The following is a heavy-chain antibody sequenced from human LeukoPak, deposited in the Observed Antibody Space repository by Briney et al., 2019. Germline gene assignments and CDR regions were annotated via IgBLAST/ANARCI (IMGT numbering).Heavy chain of an antibody. V-gene: IGHV4-61*01. CDR3: ARGSDSTEFDY. J-gene: IGHJ4*02. CDR1: GGSIRSTTHY. CDR2: IYQSGTT. D-gene: IGHD2/OR15-2a*01. Sequence: SETLSLTCTVSGGSIRSTTHYWSWIRQPPGNGLEWMGYIYQSGTTNYNPSLRSRVTISVDTSRNQFSLKLSSVTAADTAVYYCARGSDSTEFDYWGQGTLVTVSS.